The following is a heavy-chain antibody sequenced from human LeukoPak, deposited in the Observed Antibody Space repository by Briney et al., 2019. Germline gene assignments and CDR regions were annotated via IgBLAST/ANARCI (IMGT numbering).Heavy chain of an antibody. CDR2: IRSKIYGGTA. CDR1: GFTFGDHA. V-gene: IGHV3-49*04. CDR3: TGVGSSGGLSYSFDL. Sequence: GGSLRLSCTTTGFTFGDHAMSWVCQAPGKGLECVAFIRSKIYGGTAEYAASVKGRFTISRDDSKSTAYLQMNSLKSEDTAVYYCTGVGSSGGLSYSFDLWGQGTLVTVTS. D-gene: IGHD3-16*02. J-gene: IGHJ4*02.